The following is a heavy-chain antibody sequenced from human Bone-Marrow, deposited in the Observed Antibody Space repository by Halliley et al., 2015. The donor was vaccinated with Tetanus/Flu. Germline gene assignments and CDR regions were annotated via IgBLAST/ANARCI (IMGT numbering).Heavy chain of an antibody. J-gene: IGHJ5*02. CDR2: MYYTGST. CDR1: GGSISSHY. CDR3: AREASLEYDYVWGGSHLTWFDP. V-gene: IGHV4-59*11. Sequence: TLSLTCIVSGGSISSHYWSWIRQPPGKGLEWIGYMYYTGSTKYNPSLRSRVTISVDTSKNQFSLKLSSVSAADTAVYYCAREASLEYDYVWGGSHLTWFDPWGQGTLVTVSS. D-gene: IGHD3-16*01.